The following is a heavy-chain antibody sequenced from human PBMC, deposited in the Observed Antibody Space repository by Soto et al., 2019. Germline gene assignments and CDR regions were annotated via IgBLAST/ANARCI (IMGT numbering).Heavy chain of an antibody. D-gene: IGHD6-19*01. J-gene: IGHJ6*02. CDR2: ISGSGGST. CDR1: GFTFSSYA. CDR3: AKDPGAGSGWYGYYYYYGMDV. V-gene: IGHV3-23*01. Sequence: PGGSLRLSCAASGFTFSSYAMSWVRQAPGKGLEWVSAISGSGGSTYYADSVKGRFTISRDNSKNTLYLQMNSLRAEDTAVYYCAKDPGAGSGWYGYYYYYGMDVWGQGTTVTVSS.